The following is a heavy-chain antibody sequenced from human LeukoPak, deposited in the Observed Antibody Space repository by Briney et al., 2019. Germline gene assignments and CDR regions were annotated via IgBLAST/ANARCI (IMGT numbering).Heavy chain of an antibody. CDR3: AKDLWNKVNYPDYYFDY. D-gene: IGHD4-11*01. CDR2: IRYDGSNK. CDR1: GFSFSSYR. V-gene: IGHV3-30*02. Sequence: SGGSLRLSCAASGFSFSSYRMNWVRQAPGKGLEWVAFIRYDGSNKYYADSVKGRFTISRDNSKNTLYLQMNSLRAEDTAVYYCAKDLWNKVNYPDYYFDYWGQGTLVTVSS. J-gene: IGHJ4*02.